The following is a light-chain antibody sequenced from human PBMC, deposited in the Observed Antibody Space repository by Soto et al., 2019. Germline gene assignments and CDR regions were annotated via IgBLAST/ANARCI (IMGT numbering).Light chain of an antibody. CDR3: ASFRSWTLLV. V-gene: IGLV2-14*01. Sequence: QSALTQPASVSGSPGQSVTISCTGPRSDIGDSNFISWYQHSPGKAPRLLIYEVNNRPSGVSKRFSGSKAGNTASLTISGLLDDEDADYFYASFRSWTLLVLGSVTKVTVL. J-gene: IGLJ1*01. CDR2: EVN. CDR1: RSDIGDSNF.